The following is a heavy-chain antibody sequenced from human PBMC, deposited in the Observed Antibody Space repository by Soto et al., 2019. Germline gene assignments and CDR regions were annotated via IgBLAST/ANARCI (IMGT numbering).Heavy chain of an antibody. J-gene: IGHJ6*02. CDR3: ARYCSGGSCYALHYYYGMDV. CDR1: GYSFTSYW. CDR2: IDPSDSYT. Sequence: GESLKISCKGSGYSFTSYWISRVRQMPGKGLEWMGRIDPSDSYTNYSPSFQGHVTISADKSISTAYLQWSSLKASDTAMYYCARYCSGGSCYALHYYYGMDVWGQGTTVTVS. D-gene: IGHD2-15*01. V-gene: IGHV5-10-1*01.